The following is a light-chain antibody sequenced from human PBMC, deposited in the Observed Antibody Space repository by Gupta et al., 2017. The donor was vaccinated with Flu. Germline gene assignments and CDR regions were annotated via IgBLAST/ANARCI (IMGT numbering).Light chain of an antibody. J-gene: IGKJ1*01. Sequence: VITESPDSLAVSLCGRDTINCKSSQSVLYSSNNKNYLAWYQQKPGQPPKLLIYWASTRQSGVPDRFSGSGSGTDFTLTISSLQAEDVAVYYCQQCYSTPQTFGQGTKVEIK. CDR1: QSVLYSSNNKNY. CDR3: QQCYSTPQT. CDR2: WAS. V-gene: IGKV4-1*01.